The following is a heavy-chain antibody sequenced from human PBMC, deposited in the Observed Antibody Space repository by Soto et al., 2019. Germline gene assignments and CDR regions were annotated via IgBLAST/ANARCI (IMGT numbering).Heavy chain of an antibody. CDR1: GFSFSYYA. Sequence: EVQLLESGGTLVQVGGSLRLSCVASGFSFSYYAVTWVRQAPGKGLEWVSAISGSGAGTYYADSVKGRFTISRDNSKNTVHLHMNSLRVEDTAVYHCAKRIKSGSKYVGNDMDVWGQGTTVIVS. J-gene: IGHJ6*02. CDR3: AKRIKSGSKYVGNDMDV. D-gene: IGHD1-26*01. CDR2: ISGSGAGT. V-gene: IGHV3-23*01.